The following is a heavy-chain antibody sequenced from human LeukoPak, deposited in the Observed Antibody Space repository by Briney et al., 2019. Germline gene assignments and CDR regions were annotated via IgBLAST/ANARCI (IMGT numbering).Heavy chain of an antibody. CDR2: FDPEDGET. Sequence: ASVKVSCKVSGYTLTELSMHWVRQAPGKGLEWMGGFDPEDGETIYAQKFQGRVTMTEDTSTDTAYMELSSLRSEDTAVYYCASGKREVRGVIMASWGQGTLVTVSS. V-gene: IGHV1-24*01. J-gene: IGHJ4*02. CDR3: ASGKREVRGVIMAS. CDR1: GYTLTELS. D-gene: IGHD3-10*01.